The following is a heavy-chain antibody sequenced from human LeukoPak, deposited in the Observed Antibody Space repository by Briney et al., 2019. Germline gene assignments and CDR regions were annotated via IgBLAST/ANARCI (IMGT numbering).Heavy chain of an antibody. J-gene: IGHJ4*02. Sequence: GGSLRLSCAASGFTVSSNYMSWVRQAPGKGLEWVSVIYSGGSTYYADSVKGRFTISRDNSKNTLYLQMNSLRAEDTAVYYCARSYYDFWSGYYLEYWAQGPLVTVSS. V-gene: IGHV3-53*01. CDR1: GFTVSSNY. D-gene: IGHD3-3*01. CDR2: IYSGGST. CDR3: ARSYYDFWSGYYLEY.